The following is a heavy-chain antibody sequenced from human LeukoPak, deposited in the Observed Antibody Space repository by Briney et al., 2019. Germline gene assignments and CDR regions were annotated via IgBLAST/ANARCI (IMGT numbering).Heavy chain of an antibody. D-gene: IGHD6-25*01. CDR1: GGSISSGDYY. J-gene: IGHJ4*02. CDR2: IYYSGST. Sequence: SETLSLTCTVSGGSISSGDYYWSWIRQPPGKGLEWIGYIYYSGSTYYNPSLKSRVTISVDTSKNQFSLKLSSVTAADTAVYYCARVIRYRLFDYWGQGTLVTVSS. V-gene: IGHV4-30-4*01. CDR3: ARVIRYRLFDY.